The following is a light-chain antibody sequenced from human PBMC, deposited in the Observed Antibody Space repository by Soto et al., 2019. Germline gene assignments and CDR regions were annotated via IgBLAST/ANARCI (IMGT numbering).Light chain of an antibody. Sequence: EIVLTQSPATLSLSPGERATLSCSASQSINSTYLAWYHQKPGQAPRLLIYGASTRATGIPDRFSGSASGTDFTPTISRLEPEDFAVYYCQQYGSSPVTFGGGTKVDIK. CDR3: QQYGSSPVT. CDR1: QSINSTY. CDR2: GAS. V-gene: IGKV3-20*01. J-gene: IGKJ4*01.